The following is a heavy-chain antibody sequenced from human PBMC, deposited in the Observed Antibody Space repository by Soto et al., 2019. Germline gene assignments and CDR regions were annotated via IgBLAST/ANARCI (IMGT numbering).Heavy chain of an antibody. D-gene: IGHD5-12*01. J-gene: IGHJ6*02. CDR2: IIPILGIA. Sequence: GASVKVSCKASGGTFSSYTISWVRQAPGQGLEWMGRIIPILGIANYAQKFQGRVTITADKSTSTAYMELSSLRSEDTAVYYCARDSQDSGYDVVYYYGMDVWGQRTTDTVSS. CDR1: GGTFSSYT. CDR3: ARDSQDSGYDVVYYYGMDV. V-gene: IGHV1-69*04.